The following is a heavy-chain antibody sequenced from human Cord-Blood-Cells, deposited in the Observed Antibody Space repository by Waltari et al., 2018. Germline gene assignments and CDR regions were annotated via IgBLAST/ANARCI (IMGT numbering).Heavy chain of an antibody. CDR3: ARRGDYFDY. CDR1: GVTFSSYW. J-gene: IGHJ4*02. V-gene: IGHV3-7*01. Sequence: EVQLVESGGGLVPPGGSLSRSCAASGVTFSSYWMSWVRQAPGKGLEWVANIKQDGSEKYYVDAVKGRFTISRDNAKNSLYLQMNSLRAEDTAVYYCARRGDYFDYWGQGTLVTVSS. CDR2: IKQDGSEK.